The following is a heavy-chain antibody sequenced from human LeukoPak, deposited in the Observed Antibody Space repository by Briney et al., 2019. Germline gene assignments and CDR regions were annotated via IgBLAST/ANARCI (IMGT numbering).Heavy chain of an antibody. D-gene: IGHD3-10*01. CDR1: GGSISSYY. CDR2: IYYSGST. CDR3: ARNGDYYGSGSDFNALGY. V-gene: IGHV4-59*08. J-gene: IGHJ4*02. Sequence: SETLSLTCTVSGGSISSYYWSWIRQPPGKGLEWIGYIYYSGSTNYNPSLKSRVTISVDTSKNQFSLILSSVTAADTAVYYCARNGDYYGSGSDFNALGYWGQGTLVTVSS.